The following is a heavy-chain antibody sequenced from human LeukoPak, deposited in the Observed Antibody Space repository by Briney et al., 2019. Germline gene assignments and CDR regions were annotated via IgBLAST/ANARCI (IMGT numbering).Heavy chain of an antibody. CDR2: IYPGDSDT. Sequence: GESLKISCKGSGYRFTSYWIGWVRQMPGKGLEWMGIIYPGDSDTRYSPPFQGQVTISTDKSISTAYLQWSSLKASYTAMYYCARGMGATSLDYWGQGTLVTVSS. CDR3: ARGMGATSLDY. CDR1: GYRFTSYW. J-gene: IGHJ4*02. D-gene: IGHD1-26*01. V-gene: IGHV5-51*01.